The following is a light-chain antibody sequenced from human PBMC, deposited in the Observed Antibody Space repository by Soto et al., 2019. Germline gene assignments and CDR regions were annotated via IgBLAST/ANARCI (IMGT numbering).Light chain of an antibody. Sequence: TQAPSVSAAPVQKVTISCSGSASNIEKNSVSWYQQFPGTAPKLLIYDSQKRPSGIPDRFSGSKSGTSATLDITGLQTGDEADYYCATWDDRLSAGVFGGGTKLTVL. CDR2: DSQ. CDR3: ATWDDRLSAGV. J-gene: IGLJ3*02. CDR1: ASNIEKNS. V-gene: IGLV1-51*01.